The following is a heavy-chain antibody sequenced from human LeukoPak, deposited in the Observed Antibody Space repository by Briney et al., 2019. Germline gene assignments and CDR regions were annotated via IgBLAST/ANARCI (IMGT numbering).Heavy chain of an antibody. J-gene: IGHJ4*02. CDR3: AKARGVYCSSTSCYFDY. Sequence: GGSLRLSCAASGFTFSSYAMSWVRQAPGKGLEWVSAISGSGGSTYYADSVKGRFTISRDNSKNTLYLQMNSLRAEDTAVYYCAKARGVYCSSTSCYFDYWGQGTLVTVSS. CDR2: ISGSGGST. CDR1: GFTFSSYA. V-gene: IGHV3-23*01. D-gene: IGHD2-2*01.